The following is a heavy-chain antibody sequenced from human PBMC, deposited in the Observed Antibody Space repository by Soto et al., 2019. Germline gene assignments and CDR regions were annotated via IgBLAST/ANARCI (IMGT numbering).Heavy chain of an antibody. CDR3: ASYNCNDDYFDY. Sequence: GGSLRLSCAASGFTFSSYAMHWVRQAPGKGLEWVAVISYDGSNKYYADSVKGRFTISRDNSKNTLYLQMNSLRAEDTAVYYCASYNCNDDYFDYWGQGTLVTVSS. J-gene: IGHJ4*02. CDR2: ISYDGSNK. V-gene: IGHV3-30-3*01. CDR1: GFTFSSYA. D-gene: IGHD1-20*01.